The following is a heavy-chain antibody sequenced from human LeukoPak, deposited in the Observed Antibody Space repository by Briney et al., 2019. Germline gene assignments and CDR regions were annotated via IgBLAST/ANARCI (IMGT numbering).Heavy chain of an antibody. CDR2: TYYRSKWYN. J-gene: IGHJ4*02. V-gene: IGHV6-1*01. CDR1: GDSVSSNSAA. D-gene: IGHD3-22*01. CDR3: ARSPQRITMIVVDDPYYFDY. Sequence: SQTLSLTCAISGDSVSSNSAAWNWIRQSPSRGLEWLGRTYYRSKWYNDYAVSVKSRITINPDTSKNQFSLQLNSVTPEDTAVYYCARSPQRITMIVVDDPYYFDYWGQGTLVTVSS.